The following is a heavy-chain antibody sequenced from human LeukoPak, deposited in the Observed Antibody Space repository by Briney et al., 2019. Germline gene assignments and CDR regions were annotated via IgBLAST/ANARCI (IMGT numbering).Heavy chain of an antibody. Sequence: SETLSLTCTVSGGSISSYLQSWIRPPAGKGLEWIGRIYTSGSTKYNPSIQSRVTISVDTSKNQFSLMLSSVTAADTAVCYVVRAPMATTGRRWSNTRDPAAFDIWGKGTMVTVSS. J-gene: IGHJ3*02. CDR3: VRAPMATTGRRWSNTRDPAAFDI. V-gene: IGHV4-4*07. CDR2: IYTSGST. D-gene: IGHD5-24*01. CDR1: GGSISSYL.